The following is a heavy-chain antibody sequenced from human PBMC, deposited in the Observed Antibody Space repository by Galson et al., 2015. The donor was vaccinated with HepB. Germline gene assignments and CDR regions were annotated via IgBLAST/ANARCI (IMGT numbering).Heavy chain of an antibody. CDR3: ARGQGELDS. J-gene: IGHJ4*02. CDR1: GLTVSNNH. CDR2: IFSGGDT. Sequence: SLRLSCAASGLTVSNNHMTWVRQAPGKGLAWVSVIFSGGDTFYADSVKGRFTIPRDNSKNTLYLQMNSLRVDDTAVYYCARGQGELDSWGQGTLVTVSS. V-gene: IGHV3-53*01.